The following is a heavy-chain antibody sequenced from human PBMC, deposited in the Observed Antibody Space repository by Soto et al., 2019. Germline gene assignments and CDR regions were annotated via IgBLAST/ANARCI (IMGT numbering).Heavy chain of an antibody. Sequence: GGSLRLSCAASGFTFSDYYMSWIRQAPGKGLEWVSYISSSSSYTNYADSVKGRFTISRDNAKNSLYLQMNSLRAEDKAVYYWASSMVRGVINYWGQGTLVTVSS. D-gene: IGHD3-10*01. V-gene: IGHV3-11*03. J-gene: IGHJ4*02. CDR3: ASSMVRGVINY. CDR2: ISSSSSYT. CDR1: GFTFSDYY.